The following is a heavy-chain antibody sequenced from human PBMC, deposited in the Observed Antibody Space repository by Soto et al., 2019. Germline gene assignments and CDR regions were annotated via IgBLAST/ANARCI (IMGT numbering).Heavy chain of an antibody. CDR1: GFTFSSYG. D-gene: IGHD3-16*02. CDR3: ARAMITFGGVIVPEDAFAI. V-gene: IGHV3-33*01. J-gene: IGHJ3*02. CDR2: IWYDGSNK. Sequence: QVQLVESGGGVVQPGRSLRLSCAASGFTFSSYGMHWVRQAPGKGLEWVAVIWYDGSNKYYADSVKGRFTISRDNSKNTLYLQMNSLRAEDTAVYYCARAMITFGGVIVPEDAFAIWGQGTMVTVSS.